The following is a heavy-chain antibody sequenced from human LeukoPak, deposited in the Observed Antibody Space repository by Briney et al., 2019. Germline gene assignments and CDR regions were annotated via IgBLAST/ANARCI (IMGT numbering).Heavy chain of an antibody. CDR3: ARGFFGDYGGFTGGFDY. D-gene: IGHD4-17*01. CDR1: GGSISSGGDY. CDR2: IYYSGST. V-gene: IGHV4-61*08. Sequence: PLETLSLTCTVSGGSISSGGDYWSWIRQHPGKGLEWIGYIYYSGSTNYNPSLKSRVTISVDTSKNQFSLKLSSVTAADTAVYYCARGFFGDYGGFTGGFDYWGQGTLVTVSS. J-gene: IGHJ4*02.